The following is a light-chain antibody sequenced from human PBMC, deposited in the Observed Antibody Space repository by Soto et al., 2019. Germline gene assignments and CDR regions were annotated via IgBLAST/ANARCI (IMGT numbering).Light chain of an antibody. Sequence: QYVLTQPASVWGSPGQSITVSCTGTNTDVGGYNYVSWYQHRPGKAPRLMIYEVRNRLSGVSNRFSGSKSGNTASLTISGLQSEDEADYYCTSYTPTGALVFGSGTKLTV. J-gene: IGLJ3*02. CDR2: EVR. CDR1: NTDVGGYNY. V-gene: IGLV2-14*01. CDR3: TSYTPTGALV.